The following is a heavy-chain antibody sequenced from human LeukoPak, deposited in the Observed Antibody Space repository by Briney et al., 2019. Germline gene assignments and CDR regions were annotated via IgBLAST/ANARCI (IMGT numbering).Heavy chain of an antibody. J-gene: IGHJ4*02. CDR3: ARRSRGWSFDY. CDR1: GGSMSSYY. Sequence: PSETLSLTCTVSGGSMSSYYWSWIRQPPGKGLEWIGYIYDSGSTNYNPSLKSRVTISVDTSKNQFSLKLSSVTAADTAVYYCARRSRGWSFDYWGQGTLVTVSS. D-gene: IGHD6-19*01. CDR2: IYDSGST. V-gene: IGHV4-59*01.